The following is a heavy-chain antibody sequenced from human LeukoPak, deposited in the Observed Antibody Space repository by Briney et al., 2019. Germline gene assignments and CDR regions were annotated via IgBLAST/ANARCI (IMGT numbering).Heavy chain of an antibody. J-gene: IGHJ4*02. Sequence: PWGSLRFYCSAYAFTFSNYELSWLRQSPGMGLEWVSYISSSGSTISYADSVRGRFTISRDNAKSSLSLQMNSLRADVTPCYNGARVSYAYDNGGYYLFHYWGQGTLVTVSS. CDR1: AFTFSNYE. CDR2: ISSSGSTI. CDR3: ARVSYAYDNGGYYLFHY. V-gene: IGHV3-48*03. D-gene: IGHD3-22*01.